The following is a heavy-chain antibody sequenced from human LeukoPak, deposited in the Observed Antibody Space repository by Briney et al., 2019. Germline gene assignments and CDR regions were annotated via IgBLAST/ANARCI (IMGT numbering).Heavy chain of an antibody. CDR2: IYYSGST. CDR1: GGSIRSSYYY. D-gene: IGHD4-23*01. Sequence: PSETLSLTCTVSGGSIRSSYYYWGWIRQPPGKGLEWIGSIYYSGSTYYNPSLKSRVTISVDTSKNQFSLKLSSVTAADTAVYYCARLIRSVVTPDYWGQGTLVTVSS. V-gene: IGHV4-39*01. J-gene: IGHJ4*02. CDR3: ARLIRSVVTPDY.